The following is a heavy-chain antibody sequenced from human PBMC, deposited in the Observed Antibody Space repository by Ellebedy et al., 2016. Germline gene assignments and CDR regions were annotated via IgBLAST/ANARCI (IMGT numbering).Heavy chain of an antibody. D-gene: IGHD2-15*01. J-gene: IGHJ6*03. CDR2: ISYDGSNK. V-gene: IGHV3-30*04. CDR1: GFTFSSYA. CDR3: ARGAKVVVAGQEYMDV. Sequence: GESLKISCAASGFTFSSYAMHWVRQAPGKGLEWVAVISYDGSNKYYADSVKGRFTISRDNSKNTLYLQMNSLRAEDTAVYYCARGAKVVVAGQEYMDVWGKGTTVTVSS.